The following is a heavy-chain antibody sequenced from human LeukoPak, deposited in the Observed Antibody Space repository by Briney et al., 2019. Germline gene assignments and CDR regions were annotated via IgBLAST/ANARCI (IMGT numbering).Heavy chain of an antibody. V-gene: IGHV3-30-3*01. Sequence: GGSLRLSCAASGFTFSSFAMNWVRQAPGKGLEWVAVISYDGSNKYYADSVKGRFTISRDNSKNTLYLQMNSLRAEDTAVYYCARDDVTMIVVVPYYYYGMDVWGQGTTVTVSS. CDR1: GFTFSSFA. CDR2: ISYDGSNK. J-gene: IGHJ6*02. CDR3: ARDDVTMIVVVPYYYYGMDV. D-gene: IGHD3-22*01.